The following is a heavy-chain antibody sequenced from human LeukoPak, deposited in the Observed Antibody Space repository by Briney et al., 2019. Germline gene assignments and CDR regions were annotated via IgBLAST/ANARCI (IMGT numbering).Heavy chain of an antibody. V-gene: IGHV3-66*01. D-gene: IGHD6-13*01. CDR2: IYSGGST. J-gene: IGHJ6*03. CDR1: GFTVSSNY. Sequence: GGSLRLSCAASGFTVSSNYMSWVRQAPGKGLEWVSVIYSGGSTYYADSVKGRFTISRDNSKNTLYLQMNSLRAEDTAVYYCAREYSSSWGLYYYYMDVWGKGTTATVSS. CDR3: AREYSSSWGLYYYYMDV.